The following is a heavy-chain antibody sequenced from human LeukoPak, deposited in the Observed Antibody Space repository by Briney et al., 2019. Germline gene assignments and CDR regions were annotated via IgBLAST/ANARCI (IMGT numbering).Heavy chain of an antibody. D-gene: IGHD1-1*01. CDR2: IGGSVGST. CDR1: GFTFSSYA. V-gene: IGHV3-23*01. Sequence: GGSLRHSCAASGFTFSSYAMSWVRQAPGKGLEWVSGIGGSVGSTYYADSVKGRFTISRDSSKNTLYLQMNSLRAEDTAVYYCAKDLWKPDYWGQGTLVTVSS. J-gene: IGHJ4*02. CDR3: AKDLWKPDY.